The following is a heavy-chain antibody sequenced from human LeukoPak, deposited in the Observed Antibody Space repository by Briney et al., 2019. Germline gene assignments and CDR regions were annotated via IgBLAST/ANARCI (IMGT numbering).Heavy chain of an antibody. CDR3: ARDFHPDGPFDY. J-gene: IGHJ4*02. CDR1: GFTFSSYS. V-gene: IGHV3-21*01. Sequence: KPGGSLRLSCAASGFTFSSYSMNWVRQAPGKGLEWVSSISSSSSYIYYADSVKGRFTISRDNAKNSLYLQMNSLRAEDTAVYYCARDFHPDGPFDYWGQGTLVTVSS. CDR2: ISSSSSYI. D-gene: IGHD5-24*01.